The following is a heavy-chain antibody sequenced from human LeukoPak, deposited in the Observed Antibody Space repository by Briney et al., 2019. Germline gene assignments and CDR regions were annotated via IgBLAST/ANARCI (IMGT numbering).Heavy chain of an antibody. D-gene: IGHD5-24*01. J-gene: IGHJ6*03. CDR2: ISSTSRTI. Sequence: GGSLRLSCAASGFTFSSYGMNWVRQAPGKGLEWVSHISSTSRTIYDADSVKGRFTISRDNAKNSLYLQMNSLRDEDTAVYYCARDPLRWLQNNYYYYYMDVWGKGTTVTVSS. V-gene: IGHV3-48*02. CDR3: ARDPLRWLQNNYYYYYMDV. CDR1: GFTFSSYG.